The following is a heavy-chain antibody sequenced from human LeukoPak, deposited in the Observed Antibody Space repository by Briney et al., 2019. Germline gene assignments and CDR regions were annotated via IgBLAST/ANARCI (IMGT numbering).Heavy chain of an antibody. Sequence: GGSLRLSCAASGFTFSSFAMSWVRQAPGKGLEWVSSISSSSSYIYYADSVKGRFTISRDNAKNSLYLQMNSLRAEDTAVYYCAGVRATYYDFWSGYYEDYFDHWGQGTLVTVSS. J-gene: IGHJ4*02. CDR1: GFTFSSFA. CDR2: ISSSSSYI. D-gene: IGHD3-3*01. V-gene: IGHV3-21*01. CDR3: AGVRATYYDFWSGYYEDYFDH.